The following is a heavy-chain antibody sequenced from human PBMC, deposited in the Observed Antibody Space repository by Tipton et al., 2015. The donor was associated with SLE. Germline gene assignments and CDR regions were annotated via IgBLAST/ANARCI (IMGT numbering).Heavy chain of an antibody. CDR1: GGSISSYY. V-gene: IGHV4-4*07. D-gene: IGHD3-10*01. Sequence: TLSLTCAVYGGSISSYYWSWIRQPAGKGLEWIGRIYTSGSTNYNPSLKSRVTMSVDTSKNQFSLKLSSVTAADTAVYYCARDVRPMVQGVLGYFDLWGRGTLVTVSS. CDR3: ARDVRPMVQGVLGYFDL. J-gene: IGHJ2*01. CDR2: IYTSGST.